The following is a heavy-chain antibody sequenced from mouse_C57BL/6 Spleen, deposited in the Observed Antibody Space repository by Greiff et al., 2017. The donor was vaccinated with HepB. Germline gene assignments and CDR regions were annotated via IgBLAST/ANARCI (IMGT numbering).Heavy chain of an antibody. Sequence: EVMLVESGGGLVKPGGSLKLSCAASGFTFSSYAMSWVRQTPEKRLEWVATISDGGSYTYYPDNVKGRFTISRDNAKNNLYLQMSHLKSEDTAMYYCARDGGSSPLDYWGQGTTLTVSS. CDR3: ARDGGSSPLDY. CDR2: ISDGGSYT. J-gene: IGHJ2*01. D-gene: IGHD1-1*01. CDR1: GFTFSSYA. V-gene: IGHV5-4*01.